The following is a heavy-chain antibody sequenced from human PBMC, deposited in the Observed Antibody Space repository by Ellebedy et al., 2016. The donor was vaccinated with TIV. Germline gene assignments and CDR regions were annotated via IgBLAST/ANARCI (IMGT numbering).Heavy chain of an antibody. V-gene: IGHV5-51*01. CDR3: ASPYGRKHPEKGVYYYYGMDV. J-gene: IGHJ6*02. Sequence: GESLKISXKGSGYSFTSYWIGWVRQMPGKGLEWMVIINPGDSDTRYSPSFQGHVTISADKSISTAYLQWSSLKASDTAMYYCASPYGRKHPEKGVYYYYGMDVWGQGTTVTVSS. CDR1: GYSFTSYW. CDR2: INPGDSDT. D-gene: IGHD1-14*01.